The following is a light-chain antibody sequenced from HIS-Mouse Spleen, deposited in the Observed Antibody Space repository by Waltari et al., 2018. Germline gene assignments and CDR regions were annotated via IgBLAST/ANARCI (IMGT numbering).Light chain of an antibody. CDR1: ALPKKY. V-gene: IGLV3-10*01. Sequence: SYELTQPPSVSVSPGQTDRNTCPGAALPKKYAYWYQQKSGQAPVLVIYEDSKRTHGIPERFSGSSSGTMATLTISGAQVEDEADYYCYSTDSSGNHRVFGGGTKLTVL. CDR2: EDS. J-gene: IGLJ2*01. CDR3: YSTDSSGNHRV.